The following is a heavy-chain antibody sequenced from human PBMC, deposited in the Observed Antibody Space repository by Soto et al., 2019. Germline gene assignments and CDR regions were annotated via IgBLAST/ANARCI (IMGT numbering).Heavy chain of an antibody. V-gene: IGHV3-33*01. J-gene: IGHJ4*02. CDR1: GFTFSSYG. D-gene: IGHD4-17*01. CDR2: IWYDGSNK. Sequence: QVQLVESGGGVVQPGRSLRLSCAASGFTFSSYGMHWVRQAPGKGLEWVAAIWYDGSNKYYADSVKGRFTISRDNSKSTLYLQLSSLRPEDTAVYYCARESHGDYVSDHWGQGTLVTVSS. CDR3: ARESHGDYVSDH.